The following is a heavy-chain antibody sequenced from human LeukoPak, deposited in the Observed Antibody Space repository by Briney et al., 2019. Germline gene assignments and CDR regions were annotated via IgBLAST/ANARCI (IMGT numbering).Heavy chain of an antibody. D-gene: IGHD3-22*01. CDR2: IKSKTDGGAT. V-gene: IGHV3-15*01. CDR3: TTGGSISYYDSSGYYPY. Sequence: GGSLRLSCAASGFTFSNAWMSWVRQAPGKGLEWVGRIKSKTDGGATDCAAPVKGRFTISRDDSKNTLYLQMNSLKTEDTAVYYCTTGGSISYYDSSGYYPYWGQGTLVTVSS. J-gene: IGHJ4*02. CDR1: GFTFSNAW.